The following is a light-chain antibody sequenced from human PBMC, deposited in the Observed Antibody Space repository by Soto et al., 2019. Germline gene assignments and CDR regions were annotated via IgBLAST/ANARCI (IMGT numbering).Light chain of an antibody. Sequence: EIVLTQSPATLSLSPRERATLSCRASPSVTNYLAWYQQKPGQAPRLLIYGAFDRATGIPARFSGSGSGTDFTLTITILEPEDYAVYDCQQRNIWPPVTFGQGTRLEIK. CDR1: PSVTNY. CDR3: QQRNIWPPVT. J-gene: IGKJ5*01. V-gene: IGKV3-11*01. CDR2: GAF.